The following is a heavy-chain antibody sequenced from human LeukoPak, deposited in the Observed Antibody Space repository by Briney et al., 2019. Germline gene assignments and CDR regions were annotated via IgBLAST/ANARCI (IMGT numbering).Heavy chain of an antibody. Sequence: SETLSLTCTASGGTISSYYWSWIRQPPGKGLEWIGYIYYSGSTNYNPSLKSRVTISVDTSKNQFSLKLSSVTAADTAVYYCARGVTTVTAIGYYYYYMDVWGKGTTVTVSS. CDR1: GGTISSYY. CDR2: IYYSGST. J-gene: IGHJ6*03. V-gene: IGHV4-59*01. D-gene: IGHD4-17*01. CDR3: ARGVTTVTAIGYYYYYMDV.